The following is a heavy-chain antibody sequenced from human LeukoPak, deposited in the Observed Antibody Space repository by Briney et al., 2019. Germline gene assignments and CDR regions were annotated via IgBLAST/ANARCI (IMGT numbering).Heavy chain of an antibody. V-gene: IGHV3-49*04. D-gene: IGHD3-22*01. CDR1: GFTSSDYA. CDR3: SRFYSSGWASGAFDI. CDR2: IRNKANGGTT. J-gene: IGHJ3*02. Sequence: SGGSLRLSCTTSGFTSSDYAVSWVRQAPGKGLEWIGFIRNKANGGTTEYAASVKGRFTISRDDSKTIAHLQMSSLKTEDTAVYYCSRFYSSGWASGAFDIWGQGTMVTVSS.